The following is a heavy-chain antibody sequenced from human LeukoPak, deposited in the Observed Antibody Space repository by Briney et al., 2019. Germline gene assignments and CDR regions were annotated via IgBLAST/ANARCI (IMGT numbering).Heavy chain of an antibody. CDR2: IYYSGST. V-gene: IGHV4-59*12. J-gene: IGHJ4*02. Sequence: SETLSLTCTVSGGSISSYYWSWIRQPPGKGLEWIGYIYYSGSTNYNPSLKSRVTISVDTSKNQFSLMLNSVTAADTAVYYCARFGSGWHYFDYWGQGTLVTVSS. CDR1: GGSISSYY. D-gene: IGHD6-19*01. CDR3: ARFGSGWHYFDY.